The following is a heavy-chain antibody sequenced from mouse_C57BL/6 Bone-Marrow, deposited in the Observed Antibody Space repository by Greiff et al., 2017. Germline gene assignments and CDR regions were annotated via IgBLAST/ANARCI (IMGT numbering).Heavy chain of an antibody. J-gene: IGHJ1*03. Sequence: QVQLQQSGPELVKPGASVKLSCKASGYTFTSYDLNWVKQRPGQGLEWIGWIYPRDGSTKYNEKFKGKATLPVDTSSSTAYMELHSLTSEDAAVYFCARLEFDGSIGDWYFAVWGTGTTVTVSS. CDR1: GYTFTSYD. D-gene: IGHD1-1*01. CDR2: IYPRDGST. CDR3: ARLEFDGSIGDWYFAV. V-gene: IGHV1-85*01.